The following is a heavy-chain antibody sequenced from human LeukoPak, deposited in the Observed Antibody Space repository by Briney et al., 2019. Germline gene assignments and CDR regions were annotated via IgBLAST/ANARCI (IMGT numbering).Heavy chain of an antibody. CDR1: GFIFSNYW. CDR3: ARGDGWIKRY. D-gene: IGHD2-2*03. V-gene: IGHV3-7*01. J-gene: IGHJ4*02. CDR2: MKQDGREK. Sequence: GGSLRLSCVASGFIFSNYWMSWVRQVPGKGLEWVANMKQDGREKYLVDSVKGRFTISRDNAKNSLYLQMNSLRAEDTAVYYCARGDGWIKRYWGQGALVTVSS.